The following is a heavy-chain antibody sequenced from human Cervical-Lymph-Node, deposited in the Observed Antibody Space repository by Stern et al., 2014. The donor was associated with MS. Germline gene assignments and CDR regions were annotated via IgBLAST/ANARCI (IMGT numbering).Heavy chain of an antibody. V-gene: IGHV1-2*06. CDR1: GYTFTSFY. Sequence: VQLVESGAELKKPGASVQVSCKASGYTFTSFYIHWVRQAPGQGLEWMGRLNPHSGAADYAQRFQGRVTMTRDTSINTAYMDLRGLKSDDTAVYYCARVGGIITSLWGQGTLVTVSS. J-gene: IGHJ4*02. D-gene: IGHD1-14*01. CDR2: LNPHSGAA. CDR3: ARVGGIITSL.